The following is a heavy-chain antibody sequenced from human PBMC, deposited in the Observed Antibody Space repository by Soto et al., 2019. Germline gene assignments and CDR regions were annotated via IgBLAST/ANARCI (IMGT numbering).Heavy chain of an antibody. CDR1: GGSFSGYY. CDR3: ARAGGGGTVDY. D-gene: IGHD2-15*01. V-gene: IGHV4-34*01. CDR2: INHSGST. J-gene: IGHJ4*02. Sequence: QVQLQQWGAGLLKPSETLSLTCAVYGGSFSGYYWSWIRQPPGTGLEWIGEINHSGSTNYNPSLKSRVTISVATSKTQFSLKLSSVTAADTAVYSCARAGGGGTVDYWGQGTLVTVSS.